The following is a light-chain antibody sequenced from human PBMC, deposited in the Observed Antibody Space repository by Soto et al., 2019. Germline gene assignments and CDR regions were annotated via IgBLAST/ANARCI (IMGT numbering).Light chain of an antibody. V-gene: IGLV1-40*01. CDR3: QSYDRSLSVV. Sequence: QSVLTQPPSVSGAPGQRVTISCTGTSSNIGAGYDVHWYQQLPGTAPKLLIYGLSNRPSGVPERFSASKSGTSASLAITGLQAEDEADYFCQSYDRSLSVVFGGGTQLTVL. CDR1: SSNIGAGYD. J-gene: IGLJ2*01. CDR2: GLS.